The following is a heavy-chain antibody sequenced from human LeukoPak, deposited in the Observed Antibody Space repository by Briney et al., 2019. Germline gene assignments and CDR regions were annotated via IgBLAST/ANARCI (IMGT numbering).Heavy chain of an antibody. J-gene: IGHJ6*02. Sequence: ASVKVSCKASGYTFTSYGISWVRQAPGQGLEWMGWISAYNGNTNYAQKLQGRVTMTTDTSTSTAYMELRSLRSDDTAVYYCARRRLIAVAGPGNNYYYYYGMDVWGQGTTVTVSS. V-gene: IGHV1-18*01. D-gene: IGHD6-19*01. CDR3: ARRRLIAVAGPGNNYYYYYGMDV. CDR2: ISAYNGNT. CDR1: GYTFTSYG.